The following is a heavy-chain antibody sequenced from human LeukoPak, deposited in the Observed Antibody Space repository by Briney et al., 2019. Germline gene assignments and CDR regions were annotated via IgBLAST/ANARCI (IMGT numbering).Heavy chain of an antibody. CDR3: AKTSGWELLSLGPGSYMDV. J-gene: IGHJ6*03. V-gene: IGHV3-23*01. Sequence: GGSLRLSCAASGFTFSTYAMGWLRQAPGKGLEWVSTISGSGRSTYYADSVKGRFTISRDNSKNTLYLQMNSLRAEDTAVYYCAKTSGWELLSLGPGSYMDVWGKGTTVTVSS. CDR1: GFTFSTYA. D-gene: IGHD1-26*01. CDR2: ISGSGRST.